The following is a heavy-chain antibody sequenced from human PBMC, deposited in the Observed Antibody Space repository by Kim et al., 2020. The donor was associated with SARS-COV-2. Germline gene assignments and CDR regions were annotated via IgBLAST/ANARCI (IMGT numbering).Heavy chain of an antibody. CDR3: ARGRIGVVPSPILGLGPFWKYHCMDV. Sequence: SETLSLTCAVYGESFSGYSWSWIRQPPSKGLEWIGEINHSGSANYNPSLKSRVTISVDTSKNQFSLKVTSLTAADTAVYYCARGRIGVVPSPILGLGPFWKYHCMDVWGRGATVTVSS. V-gene: IGHV4-34*01. D-gene: IGHD2-2*02. CDR1: GESFSGYS. J-gene: IGHJ6*03. CDR2: INHSGSA.